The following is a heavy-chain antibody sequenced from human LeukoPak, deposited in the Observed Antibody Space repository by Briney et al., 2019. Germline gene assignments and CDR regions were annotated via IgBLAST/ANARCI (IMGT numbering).Heavy chain of an antibody. CDR1: GGSISSGSYY. D-gene: IGHD6-13*01. Sequence: PSQTLSLTCTVSGGSISSGSYYWSRIRQPAGKGLEWIGRIYTSGSTNYNPSLQSRVTMSVDTSRNQFSLKLSSVTAADTAVYYCARDIGTERWFDPWGQGTLVTVSS. V-gene: IGHV4-61*02. J-gene: IGHJ5*02. CDR2: IYTSGST. CDR3: ARDIGTERWFDP.